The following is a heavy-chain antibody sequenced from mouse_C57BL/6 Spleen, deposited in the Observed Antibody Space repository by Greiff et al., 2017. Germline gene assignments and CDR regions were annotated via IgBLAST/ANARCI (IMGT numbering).Heavy chain of an antibody. CDR2: ISDGGSYT. J-gene: IGHJ3*01. Sequence: EVQLVESGGGLVKPGGSLKLSCAASGFTFSSYAMSWVRQTPEKRLEWVATISDGGSYTYYPDNVKGRFTISRDNAKNNLYLQMSHLKSEDTSMYYCARGYDYDDAWFAYWGQGTLVTVSA. CDR1: GFTFSSYA. V-gene: IGHV5-4*01. CDR3: ARGYDYDDAWFAY. D-gene: IGHD2-4*01.